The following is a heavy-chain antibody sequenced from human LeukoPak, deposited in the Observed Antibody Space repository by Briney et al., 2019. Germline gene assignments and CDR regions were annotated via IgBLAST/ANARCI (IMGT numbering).Heavy chain of an antibody. CDR1: GFTLSSYA. J-gene: IGHJ4*02. CDR2: ISGSGGST. Sequence: GGSLRLSCAASGFTLSSYAMSWVRQAPGKGLGWVSAISGSGGSTYYADSVKGRFTISRDNSKNTLYLQMNSLRAEDTAVYYCAKDLKAQYYYDSSGYSSLLDYWGQGTLVTVSS. V-gene: IGHV3-23*01. CDR3: AKDLKAQYYYDSSGYSSLLDY. D-gene: IGHD3-22*01.